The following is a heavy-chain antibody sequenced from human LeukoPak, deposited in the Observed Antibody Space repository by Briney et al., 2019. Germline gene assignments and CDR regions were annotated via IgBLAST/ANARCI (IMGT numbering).Heavy chain of an antibody. CDR1: GYTFTSYY. J-gene: IGHJ3*02. D-gene: IGHD1-26*01. V-gene: IGHV1-46*01. Sequence: ASVKVSCKASGYTFTSYYMHWVRQAPGQGLEWMGIINPSGGSTSYAQEFQGRVTMTRDTSTSTVYMELSSLRSEDTAVYYCTRDWGPNSGNFHYDAFDIWGQGTMVTVSS. CDR3: TRDWGPNSGNFHYDAFDI. CDR2: INPSGGST.